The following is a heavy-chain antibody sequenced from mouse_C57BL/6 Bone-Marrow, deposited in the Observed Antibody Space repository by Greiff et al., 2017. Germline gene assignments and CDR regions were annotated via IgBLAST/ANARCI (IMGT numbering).Heavy chain of an antibody. V-gene: IGHV1-15*01. CDR1: GYTFTDYE. D-gene: IGHD1-1*01. J-gene: IGHJ2*01. CDR2: IDPETGGT. Sequence: QVQLKQSGAELVRPGASVTLSCKASGYTFTDYEMHWVKQTPVHGLEWIGAIDPETGGTAYNQKFKGKAILTADKSSSTAYMELRSLTSEDSAVYYCTRGGGTTVVYFDYWGQGTTLTVSS. CDR3: TRGGGTTVVYFDY.